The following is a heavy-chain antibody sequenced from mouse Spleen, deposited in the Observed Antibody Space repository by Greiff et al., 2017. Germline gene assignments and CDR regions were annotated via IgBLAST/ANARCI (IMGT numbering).Heavy chain of an antibody. Sequence: QVQLKESGPELVKPGASVKISCKASGYAFSSSWMNWVKQRPGKGLEWIGRIYPGDGDTNYNGKFKGKATLTADKSSSTAYMQLSSLTSEDSAVYFCARENYDYYDGSPYYFDYWGQGTTLTVSS. CDR1: GYAFSSSW. V-gene: IGHV1-82*01. J-gene: IGHJ2*01. CDR2: IYPGDGDT. D-gene: IGHD1-1*01. CDR3: ARENYDYYDGSPYYFDY.